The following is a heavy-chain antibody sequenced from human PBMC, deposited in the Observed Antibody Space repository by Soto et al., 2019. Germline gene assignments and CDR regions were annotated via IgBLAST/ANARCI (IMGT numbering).Heavy chain of an antibody. CDR1: GGSISTYY. D-gene: IGHD2-15*01. J-gene: IGHJ4*02. Sequence: QVQLQESGPGLVKPSETLSLTCTVSGGSISTYYWSWIRQPPGKGLQWIGYIYSSGSTNYNPSLKSRVTIPVATSKNQFSLNLSSVTAADTAVYYCARAGGYCSGGSCLTFDYWGQGTLVTVSS. V-gene: IGHV4-59*01. CDR3: ARAGGYCSGGSCLTFDY. CDR2: IYSSGST.